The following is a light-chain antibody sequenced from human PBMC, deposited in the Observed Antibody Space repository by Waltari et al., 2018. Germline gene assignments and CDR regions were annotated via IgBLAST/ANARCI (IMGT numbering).Light chain of an antibody. Sequence: QSVLTQPPSVSGAPGQRVTISCTGSSSNIGAGYDVHWYQQLPGTAPNLLIYGNCNRPSGGADRFSGSKSGTSACLAITGLQAEDEADYYGQSYDSSLSGSMVFGGGTKLTVL. V-gene: IGLV1-40*01. CDR1: SSNIGAGYD. CDR2: GNC. CDR3: QSYDSSLSGSMV. J-gene: IGLJ2*01.